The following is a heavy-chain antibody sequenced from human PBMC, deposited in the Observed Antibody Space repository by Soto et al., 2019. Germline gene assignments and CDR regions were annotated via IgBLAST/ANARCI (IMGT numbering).Heavy chain of an antibody. D-gene: IGHD2-2*01. CDR1: GFTFSSYA. CDR2: ISGSGGNT. J-gene: IGHJ4*01. Sequence: EVQLLESGGGLVHPGGSLRLSCAASGFTFSSYALSWVRQAPGKGLEWVSAISGSGGNTYYADSVKGRFTNSRDNSKNTLYLQMNSLRAEDTDVYYCANYQLLLHCFDDWGQGTLVTVSS. CDR3: ANYQLLLHCFDD. V-gene: IGHV3-23*01.